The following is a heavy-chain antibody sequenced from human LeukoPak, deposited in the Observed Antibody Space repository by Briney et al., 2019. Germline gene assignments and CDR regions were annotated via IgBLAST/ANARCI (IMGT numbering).Heavy chain of an antibody. V-gene: IGHV3-30*02. Sequence: GGSLRLSCAASGFTFSSYGMHWVRQAPGKGLEWAAFIRYDGSNKYYADSAKGRFTISRDNSKNTLYLQMNSLRAEDTAVYYCAKDGGTIFGVVIYYWGQGTLVTVSS. CDR1: GFTFSSYG. J-gene: IGHJ4*02. D-gene: IGHD3-3*01. CDR3: AKDGGTIFGVVIYY. CDR2: IRYDGSNK.